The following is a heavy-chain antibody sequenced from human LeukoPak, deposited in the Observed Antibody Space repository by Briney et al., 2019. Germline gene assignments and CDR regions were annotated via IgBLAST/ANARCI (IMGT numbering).Heavy chain of an antibody. CDR1: GYTFTGYY. D-gene: IGHD3-10*01. CDR3: ARGITMVRGVIPPNLDY. Sequence: ASVKVSCKASGYTFTGYYMHWVRQAPGQGLEWMGGIIPIFGTANYAQKFQGRVTITADESTSTAYMELSSLRSEDTAVYYCARGITMVRGVIPPNLDYWGQGTLVTVSS. J-gene: IGHJ4*02. V-gene: IGHV1-69*13. CDR2: IIPIFGTA.